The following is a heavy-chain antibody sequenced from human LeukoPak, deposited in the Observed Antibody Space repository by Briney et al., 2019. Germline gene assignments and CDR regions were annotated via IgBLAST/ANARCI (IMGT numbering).Heavy chain of an antibody. D-gene: IGHD3-3*01. V-gene: IGHV3-48*01. CDR1: GFTFSSYS. Sequence: GGSLRLSCAASGFTFSSYSMNWVRQAPGKGLEWVSYISSSSSTIYYADSVKGRFTISRDNAKNSLYLQMNSLRAEDTAVYYCARQYDFWSGYYAFDIWGQGTMVTVSS. J-gene: IGHJ3*02. CDR2: ISSSSSTI. CDR3: ARQYDFWSGYYAFDI.